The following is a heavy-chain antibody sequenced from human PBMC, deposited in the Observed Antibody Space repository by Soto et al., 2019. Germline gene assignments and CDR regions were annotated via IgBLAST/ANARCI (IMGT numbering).Heavy chain of an antibody. J-gene: IGHJ4*02. D-gene: IGHD3-3*01. CDR2: ISYDGSNK. Sequence: GGSLRLSCAASGFTFSSYGMHWVRQAPGKGLEWVAVISYDGSNKYYADSVKGRFTISRDNSKNTLYLQMNSLRAEDTAVYYCAKDGTRYDFWSGYSWGQGTLVTVSS. CDR3: AKDGTRYDFWSGYS. CDR1: GFTFSSYG. V-gene: IGHV3-30*18.